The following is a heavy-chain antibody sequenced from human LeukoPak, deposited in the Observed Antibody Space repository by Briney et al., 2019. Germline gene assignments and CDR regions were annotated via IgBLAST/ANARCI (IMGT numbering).Heavy chain of an antibody. Sequence: ASVKDSCKDSGYTFTSYGISGVRQAPGQGGEGMGWISDYNGNTNYAQKLQGRVTITTDTSTSTAYMELRSLRSDDTAVYYCARVPLIVVVPAALSGDYWCQGTLVTVSS. CDR1: GYTFTSYG. V-gene: IGHV1-18*04. D-gene: IGHD2-2*01. CDR3: ARVPLIVVVPAALSGDY. CDR2: ISDYNGNT. J-gene: IGHJ4*02.